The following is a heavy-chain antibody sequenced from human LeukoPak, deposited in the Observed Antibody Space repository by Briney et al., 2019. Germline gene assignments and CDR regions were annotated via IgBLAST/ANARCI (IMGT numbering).Heavy chain of an antibody. CDR1: GGSFSGYY. CDR2: INHSGST. D-gene: IGHD6-13*01. CDR3: ARGRGRSSSLKAFDI. V-gene: IGHV4-34*01. J-gene: IGHJ3*02. Sequence: SETLSLTCAVYGGSFSGYYWSWTRQPPGKGLEWIGEINHSGSTNYNPSLKSRVTISVDTSKNQFSLKLSSVTAADTAVYYCARGRGRSSSLKAFDIWGQGTMVTVSS.